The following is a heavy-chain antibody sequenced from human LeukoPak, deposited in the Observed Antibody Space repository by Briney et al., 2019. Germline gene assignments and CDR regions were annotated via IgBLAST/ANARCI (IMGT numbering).Heavy chain of an antibody. J-gene: IGHJ4*02. CDR1: GGSFSGYY. D-gene: IGHD3-16*01. Sequence: PSETLSLTCAVYGGSFSGYYWSWIRQPPGKGLEWIGEINHSGSTNYNPSLKSRVTISVDTSKNQFSLKLSSVTAADTAVYYCAREMGPRWGQGTPVTVSS. CDR2: INHSGST. CDR3: AREMGPR. V-gene: IGHV4-34*01.